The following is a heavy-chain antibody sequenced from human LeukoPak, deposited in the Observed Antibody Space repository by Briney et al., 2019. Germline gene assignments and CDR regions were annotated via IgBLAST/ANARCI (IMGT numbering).Heavy chain of an antibody. CDR2: MNPNSANT. CDR3: ARVGRDGYNYEFDY. CDR1: GYTFTSYD. D-gene: IGHD5-24*01. V-gene: IGHV1-8*01. Sequence: ASVKVSCKASGYTFTSYDINWVRQATGQGLEWMGWMNPNSANTGYAQNFQGRVTMTRNTSISTAYMELSSLRSEDTAVYYCARVGRDGYNYEFDYWGQGTLVTVSS. J-gene: IGHJ4*02.